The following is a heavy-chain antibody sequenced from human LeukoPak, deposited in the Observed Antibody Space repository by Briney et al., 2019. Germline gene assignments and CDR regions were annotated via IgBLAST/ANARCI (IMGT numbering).Heavy chain of an antibody. J-gene: IGHJ6*03. D-gene: IGHD6-19*01. CDR3: AKDRSPLHMDV. CDR2: IKSKTDGGTT. Sequence: PGGSLRLSCAASGFTFSNAWMSWVRQAPGKGLEWVGRIKSKTDGGTTDYAAPVKGRFTISRDNSGNTLYLQMESLRGDDTALYYCAKDRSPLHMDVWGNGTTVTISS. V-gene: IGHV3-15*01. CDR1: GFTFSNAW.